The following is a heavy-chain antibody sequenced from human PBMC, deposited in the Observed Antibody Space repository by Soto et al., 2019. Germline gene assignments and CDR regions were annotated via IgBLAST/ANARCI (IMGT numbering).Heavy chain of an antibody. J-gene: IGHJ4*02. V-gene: IGHV1-69*04. CDR1: GGTFSSYT. CDR2: IIPILGIA. Sequence: SVKVSCKASGGTFSSYTISWVRQAPGKGLEWMGRIIPILGIANYAQKIQGRVTITADKSTSTAYKKMSSLRSEETAEKNSEGDSGYPYWGQVTLGTVSS. CDR3: EGDSGYPY. D-gene: IGHD5-12*01.